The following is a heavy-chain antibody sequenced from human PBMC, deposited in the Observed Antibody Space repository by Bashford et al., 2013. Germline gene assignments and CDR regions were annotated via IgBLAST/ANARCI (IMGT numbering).Heavy chain of an antibody. J-gene: IGHJ4*02. CDR1: GYTFTGYY. Sequence: ASVKVSCKASGYTFTGYYMHWVRQAPGQGLEWMGWINPNSGGTNYAQKFQGRVTMTRDTSISTAYMELSRLRSDDTAVYYCARAPTYYGGNPDYWGQGTLVTVSS. D-gene: IGHD4-23*01. CDR2: INPNSGGT. CDR3: ARAPTYYGGNPDY. V-gene: IGHV1-2*02.